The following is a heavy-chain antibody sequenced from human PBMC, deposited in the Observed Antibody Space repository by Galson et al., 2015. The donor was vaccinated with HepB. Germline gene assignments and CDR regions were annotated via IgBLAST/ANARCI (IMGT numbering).Heavy chain of an antibody. V-gene: IGHV3-7*03. CDR3: ARGPSSMIVMDFDY. J-gene: IGHJ4*02. D-gene: IGHD3-22*01. CDR1: GFTFSSYW. Sequence: SLRLSCAASGFTFSSYWMSWVRQAPGKGLEWVANIKQDGSEKYYVDSVKGRFTISRDNAKNSLYLQMNSLRAEDTAVYYCARGPSSMIVMDFDYWGQGTLVTVSS. CDR2: IKQDGSEK.